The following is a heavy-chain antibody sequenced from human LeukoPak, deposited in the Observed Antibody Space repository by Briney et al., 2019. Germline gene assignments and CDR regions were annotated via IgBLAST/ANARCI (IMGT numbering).Heavy chain of an antibody. CDR3: AHSKECDFCDYGGMDV. V-gene: IGHV2-5*02. CDR1: GFSLSTSGVG. CDR2: IYWDDDDK. J-gene: IGHJ6*02. Sequence: SGPTLVNPTQTLTLTCTFSGFSLSTSGVGVGWIRQPPGKALEWLALIYWDDDDKRYSPSLKSRLTITKDTSKNQVVLTMTNMDPVDTATYYCAHSKECDFCDYGGMDVWGQGTTVTVSS. D-gene: IGHD4-17*01.